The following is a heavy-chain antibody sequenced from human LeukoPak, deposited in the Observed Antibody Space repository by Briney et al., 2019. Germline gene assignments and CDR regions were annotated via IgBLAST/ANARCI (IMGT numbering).Heavy chain of an antibody. J-gene: IGHJ5*02. D-gene: IGHD2-15*01. CDR3: AGQSRLGYCSGGSCYSQPFDP. CDR1: GFTFSSYA. V-gene: IGHV3-23*01. CDR2: ISGSGGST. Sequence: GGSLRLSCAASGFTFSSYAMSWVRQAPGKGLEWVSAISGSGGSTYYADSVKGRFTISRDNAKNSLYLQMNSLRAEDTAVYYCAGQSRLGYCSGGSCYSQPFDPWGQGTLVTVSS.